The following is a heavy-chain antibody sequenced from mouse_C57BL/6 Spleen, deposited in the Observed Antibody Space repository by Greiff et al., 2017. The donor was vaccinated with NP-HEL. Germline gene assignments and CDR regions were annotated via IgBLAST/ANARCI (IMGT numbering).Heavy chain of an antibody. CDR1: GFTFTDYY. J-gene: IGHJ4*01. V-gene: IGHV7-3*01. CDR3: ARYPFYYAMDY. Sequence: EVQLMESGGGLVQPGGSLSLSCAASGFTFTDYYMSWVRQPPGQALEWLGFIRHKANGYTTEYSASVKSRFTISRDNSQSILYLQMNALRAEDSATYYCARYPFYYAMDYWGQGTSVTVSS. CDR2: IRHKANGYTT.